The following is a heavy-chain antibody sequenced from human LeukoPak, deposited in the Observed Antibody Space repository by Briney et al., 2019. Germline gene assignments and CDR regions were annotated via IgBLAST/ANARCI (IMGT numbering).Heavy chain of an antibody. CDR3: AGFEVPAAPVDY. D-gene: IGHD2-2*01. CDR2: IYYSGST. CDR1: GGSISSGDYY. J-gene: IGHJ4*02. V-gene: IGHV4-30-4*08. Sequence: SQTLSLTCTVSGGSISSGDYYWSWIRQPPGKGLEWIGCIYYSGSTYYNPSLKSRVTISVDTSKNQFSLKLSSVTAADTAVYYCAGFEVPAAPVDYWGQGTLVTVSS.